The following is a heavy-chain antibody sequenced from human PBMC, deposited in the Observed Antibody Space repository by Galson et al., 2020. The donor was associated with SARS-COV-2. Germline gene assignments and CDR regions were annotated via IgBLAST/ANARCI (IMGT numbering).Heavy chain of an antibody. CDR1: GGSFSGYY. CDR2: INHSGST. CDR3: ARGRHSSSWYRIKNWFDP. D-gene: IGHD6-13*01. Sequence: SETLSLTCAVYGGSFSGYYWSWIRQPPGKGLEWIGEINHSGSTNYNPSLKSRVTISVDTSKNQFSLKLSSVTAADTAVYYCARGRHSSSWYRIKNWFDPWGQGTLVTVSS. V-gene: IGHV4-34*01. J-gene: IGHJ5*02.